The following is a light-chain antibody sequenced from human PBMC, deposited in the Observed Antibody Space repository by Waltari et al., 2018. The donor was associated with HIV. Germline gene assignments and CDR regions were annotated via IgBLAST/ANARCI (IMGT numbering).Light chain of an antibody. CDR1: SSNIVRNA. CDR2: TDD. J-gene: IGLJ3*02. V-gene: IGLV1-44*01. Sequence: QSVLTQRPSASGTPGQRVPISCSGRSSNIVRNAVSWFQQPPGTARKLLIYTDDQRPSGVPDRFSGSKSGTSGSLAISGLQSDDEADYYCATWDDSLDGWLFGGGTKLTV. CDR3: ATWDDSLDGWL.